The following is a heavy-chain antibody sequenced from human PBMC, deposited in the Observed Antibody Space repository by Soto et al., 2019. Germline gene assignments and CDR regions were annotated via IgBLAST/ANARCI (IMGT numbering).Heavy chain of an antibody. CDR2: IIPIFGTA. CDR1: GGTFSSYA. Sequence: SVKVSCKASGGTFSSYAISWVRQAPGQGLEWMGGIIPIFGTANYAQKFQGRVTITADKTTSTAYMELSSLRSEDTAVYYCARVGDFRRDGYYWFTWFDFRGQGSLVTVSS. V-gene: IGHV1-69*06. CDR3: ARVGDFRRDGYYWFTWFDF. D-gene: IGHD5-12*01. J-gene: IGHJ5*01.